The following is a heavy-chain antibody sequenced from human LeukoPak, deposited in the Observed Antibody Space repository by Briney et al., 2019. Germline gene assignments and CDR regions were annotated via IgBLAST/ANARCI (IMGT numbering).Heavy chain of an antibody. V-gene: IGHV4-31*03. CDR3: ARAQYYDILTHSNWFDP. CDR2: FYYGGTT. D-gene: IGHD3-9*01. CDR1: GGFIRSGGYY. J-gene: IGHJ5*02. Sequence: SETLSLTCTVSGGFIRSGGYYWNWLRQFPGKGLQWIGYFYYGGTTYYNPSLESRVSISVDTSKNQFSLKLTSVTAADTAIYYCARAQYYDILTHSNWFDPWGQGTLVSVSS.